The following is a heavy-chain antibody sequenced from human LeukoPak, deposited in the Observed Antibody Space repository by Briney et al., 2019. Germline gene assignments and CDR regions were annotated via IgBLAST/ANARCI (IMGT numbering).Heavy chain of an antibody. Sequence: PGGSLRLSCAASGFTFSSYSMNWVRQAPGKGLEWVSSISSSSGYIYYADSVKGRFTISRDNAKNSLYLQMNSLRAEDTAVYYCAKWHYDFWSGYPVGYNWFDPWGQGTLVTVSS. CDR2: ISSSSGYI. V-gene: IGHV3-21*01. D-gene: IGHD3-3*01. J-gene: IGHJ5*02. CDR3: AKWHYDFWSGYPVGYNWFDP. CDR1: GFTFSSYS.